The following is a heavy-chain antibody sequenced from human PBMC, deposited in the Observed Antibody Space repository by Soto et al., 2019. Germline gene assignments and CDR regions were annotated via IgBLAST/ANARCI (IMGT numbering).Heavy chain of an antibody. Sequence: GGSLRLSCATSGFTFSKAWVGWVRQAPGKGLEWVSAISGSGGSTYYADSVKGRFTTSSDSSKTTVYLQMNDLRPADTAVYYCATWHEREHAYDVWGQGTTVTVSS. J-gene: IGHJ3*01. D-gene: IGHD1-1*01. CDR1: GFTFSKAW. CDR2: ISGSGGST. V-gene: IGHV3-23*01. CDR3: ATWHEREHAYDV.